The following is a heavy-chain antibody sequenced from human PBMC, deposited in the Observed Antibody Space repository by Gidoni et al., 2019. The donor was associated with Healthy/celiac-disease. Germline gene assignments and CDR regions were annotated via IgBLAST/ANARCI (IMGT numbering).Heavy chain of an antibody. CDR3: ARQGEMATKADYYYGMDV. D-gene: IGHD3-16*01. V-gene: IGHV4-39*01. J-gene: IGHJ6*02. CDR1: GGSISSSSYY. CDR2: IYYSGST. Sequence: QLQLQESGPGLVKPSETLSLTCTVSGGSISSSSYYWGWIRQPPGKGLEWIGSIYYSGSTYYNPSLKSRVTISVDTSKNQFSLKLSSVTAADTAVYYCARQGEMATKADYYYGMDVWGQGTTVTVSS.